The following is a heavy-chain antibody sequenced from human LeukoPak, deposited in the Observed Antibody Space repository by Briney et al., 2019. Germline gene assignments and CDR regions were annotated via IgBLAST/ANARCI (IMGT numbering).Heavy chain of an antibody. J-gene: IGHJ4*02. V-gene: IGHV4-34*01. Sequence: KPSETLSLTCAVYGGSFSGYYWSWIRQPPGEGLEWIGEINHSGSTNYNPSLKSRVTISVDTSKNQFSLKLSSVTAADTAVYYCARFGRYSYGRTSFDYWGQGTLVTVSS. CDR1: GGSFSGYY. CDR2: INHSGST. D-gene: IGHD5-18*01. CDR3: ARFGRYSYGRTSFDY.